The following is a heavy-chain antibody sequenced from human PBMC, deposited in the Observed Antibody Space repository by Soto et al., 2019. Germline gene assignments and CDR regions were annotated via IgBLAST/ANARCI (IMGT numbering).Heavy chain of an antibody. J-gene: IGHJ4*02. CDR2: ISAYNGNT. CDR3: ARSSGRSAAPKRFDY. V-gene: IGHV1-18*01. Sequence: GASVKVSCKASGYTFTSYGISWVRQSPGQGLEWMGWISAYNGNTNYAQKLQGRVTMTTDTSTSTAYMELRSLRSDDTAVYYCARSSGRSAAPKRFDYWGQGTLVTVSS. D-gene: IGHD3-3*01. CDR1: GYTFTSYG.